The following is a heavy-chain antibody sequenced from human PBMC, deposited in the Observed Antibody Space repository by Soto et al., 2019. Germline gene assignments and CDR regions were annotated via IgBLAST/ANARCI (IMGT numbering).Heavy chain of an antibody. CDR1: GYTFTSYG. CDR3: AREGSAPYYYYGMDV. CDR2: INGHNGNT. D-gene: IGHD6-19*01. Sequence: QVQLEQSGAEVKKPGDSMKVSCKAYGYTFTSYGISWVRQAPGQGLEWMGWINGHNGNTDYPQKVQGRVTMTTDTSTSTAYMELRSLRSDDTAVYYCAREGSAPYYYYGMDVWGQGTTVTVSS. J-gene: IGHJ6*02. V-gene: IGHV1-18*01.